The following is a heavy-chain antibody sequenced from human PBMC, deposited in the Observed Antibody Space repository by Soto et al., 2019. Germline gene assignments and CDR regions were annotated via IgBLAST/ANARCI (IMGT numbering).Heavy chain of an antibody. J-gene: IGHJ2*01. CDR1: GFNFITYS. D-gene: IGHD2-21*01. Sequence: EVQLVESGGGPVRPGGSLKLSCAASGFNFITYSLSWVRQAPGKGLEWVASISSSAVYIDYADSVKGRFTISRDNANNSLYLQMNSLRAEDTAVYYCARIDCGGNCYSRSWYFDIWGRGTLVTVSS. V-gene: IGHV3-21*04. CDR3: ARIDCGGNCYSRSWYFDI. CDR2: ISSSAVYI.